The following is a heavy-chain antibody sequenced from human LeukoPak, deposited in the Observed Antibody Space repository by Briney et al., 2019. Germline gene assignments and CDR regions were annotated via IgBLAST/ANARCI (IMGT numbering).Heavy chain of an antibody. V-gene: IGHV3-23*01. J-gene: IGHJ4*02. D-gene: IGHD3-22*01. CDR3: ATRGVVIRVILVGFHKEAQYFDS. CDR2: ISDSGGRT. CDR1: GITLSNYG. Sequence: GGSLRLSCAVSGITLSNYGMSWVRQTPGKGLEWVAGISDSGGRTNYADSVKGRFTISRDNPKNTLYLQMNSLRAEDTAVYFCATRGVVIRVILVGFHKEAQYFDSWGQGALVTVSS.